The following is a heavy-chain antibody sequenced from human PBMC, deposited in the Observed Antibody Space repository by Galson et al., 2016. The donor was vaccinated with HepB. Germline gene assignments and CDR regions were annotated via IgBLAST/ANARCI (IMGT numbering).Heavy chain of an antibody. CDR1: GYTFTGYY. CDR3: ARVMGVVVAANDY. V-gene: IGHV1-2*02. CDR2: INPNSGGT. D-gene: IGHD2-15*01. Sequence: SVKVSCKASGYTFTGYYMHWVRQAPGQGLGWMGWINPNSGGTNYAQKFQGRVTMTRDTSISTAYMELRRLRSDDTAVYYCARVMGVVVAANDYWGQGTLVTVSS. J-gene: IGHJ4*02.